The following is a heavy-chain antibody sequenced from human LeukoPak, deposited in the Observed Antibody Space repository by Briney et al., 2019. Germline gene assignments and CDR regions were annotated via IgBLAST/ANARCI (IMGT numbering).Heavy chain of an antibody. V-gene: IGHV3-21*04. CDR1: GFTFSSYS. D-gene: IGHD6-19*01. J-gene: IGHJ4*02. CDR2: ISSSSSYI. CDR3: AKDMSKGSGWSGKDY. Sequence: GGSLRLSCAASGFTFSSYSMNWVRQAPGKGLEWVSSISSSSSYIYYADSVKGRFTISRDNAKNSLYLQMNSLRAEDTGVYYCAKDMSKGSGWSGKDYWGQGTLVTVSS.